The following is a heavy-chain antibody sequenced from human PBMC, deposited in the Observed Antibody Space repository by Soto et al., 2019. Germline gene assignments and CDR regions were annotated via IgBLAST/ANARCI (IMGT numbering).Heavy chain of an antibody. J-gene: IGHJ6*02. D-gene: IGHD2-2*01. Sequence: ASLKVSCKASGYTFTSYGISWVRQAPGQGLEWMGWIGAYNGNTNYAQKLQGRVTMTTDTSTSTAYMELRSLRSDDTAVYYCARDGPHMVPAAMNYHSYGMDVWGQGTTVTVSS. V-gene: IGHV1-18*01. CDR3: ARDGPHMVPAAMNYHSYGMDV. CDR2: IGAYNGNT. CDR1: GYTFTSYG.